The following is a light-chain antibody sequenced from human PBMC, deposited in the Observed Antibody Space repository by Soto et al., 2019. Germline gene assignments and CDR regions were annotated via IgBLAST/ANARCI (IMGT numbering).Light chain of an antibody. J-gene: IGLJ1*01. CDR1: SSDVGGYTY. Sequence: QSVLTQPASVSGSPGQSITISCAGTSSDVGGYTYVSWYQQHPGKAPKLMIYDVSNRPSGVSNRFSGSKSGNTASLTISGLQAEDEADYYCTSYTSGSTPYVFGGGTKVTVL. V-gene: IGLV2-14*01. CDR3: TSYTSGSTPYV. CDR2: DVS.